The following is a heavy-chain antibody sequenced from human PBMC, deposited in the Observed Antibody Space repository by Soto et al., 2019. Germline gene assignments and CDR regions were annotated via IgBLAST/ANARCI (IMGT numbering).Heavy chain of an antibody. D-gene: IGHD3-22*01. CDR2: ISGSGSST. J-gene: IGHJ3*02. CDR3: AKGYYYDSSGYTKGFAFDI. Sequence: GSLRLSCAASGFTFSSYAMSWVRQAPGKGLEWVSAISGSGSSTYYADSVKGRFTISRDNSKNTLYLQMNSLRAEDTAVYYCAKGYYYDSSGYTKGFAFDIWGQGTMVTVSS. CDR1: GFTFSSYA. V-gene: IGHV3-23*01.